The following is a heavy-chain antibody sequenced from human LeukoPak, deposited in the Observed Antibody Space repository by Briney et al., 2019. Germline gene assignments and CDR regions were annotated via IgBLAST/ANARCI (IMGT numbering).Heavy chain of an antibody. CDR1: GGSISTSY. Sequence: PSETLSLTCTVSGGSISTSYWAWIRQPPGKGLEWIGYMFDTGSPNYNPSLKSRVTISVDTSKNQFSLEVSSVTAADTPFYYCAKYETSGYYFDYWGRGTLVTVSS. V-gene: IGHV4-59*01. D-gene: IGHD3-22*01. CDR3: AKYETSGYYFDY. CDR2: MFDTGSP. J-gene: IGHJ4*02.